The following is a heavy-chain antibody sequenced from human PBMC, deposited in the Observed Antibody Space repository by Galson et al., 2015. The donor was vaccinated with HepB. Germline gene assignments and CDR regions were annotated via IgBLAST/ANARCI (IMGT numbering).Heavy chain of an antibody. CDR2: ISSNGGST. D-gene: IGHD1-26*01. V-gene: IGHV3-64D*06. J-gene: IGHJ4*02. Sequence: SLRLSCAASGFTFSSYAMHWVRQAPGKGLQYVTAISSNGGSTYYAGSAKGRFTISRDNSKNMLYLQMSSLRPDDTAVYYCVKEGVDGATYYWGQGTLVTVSS. CDR1: GFTFSSYA. CDR3: VKEGVDGATYY.